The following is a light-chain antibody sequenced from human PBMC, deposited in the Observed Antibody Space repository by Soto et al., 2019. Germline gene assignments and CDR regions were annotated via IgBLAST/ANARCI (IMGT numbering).Light chain of an antibody. J-gene: IGKJ1*01. CDR2: DAS. CDR3: QQYNTYSKT. V-gene: IGKV1-5*01. Sequence: DIQMTQSPSTLSASVGDRVTITCRASQNIIRYLAWYQQKPGKAPNLLIYDASSLESGVPSRFSGSGSGTEFTLTISSLQPDDFATYYCQQYNTYSKTFGQGTKVDIK. CDR1: QNIIRY.